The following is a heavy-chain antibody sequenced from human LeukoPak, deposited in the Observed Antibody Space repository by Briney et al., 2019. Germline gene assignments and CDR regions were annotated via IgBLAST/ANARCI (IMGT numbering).Heavy chain of an antibody. Sequence: PSETLSLTCSVSGESIKSTSSCWAWVRQPPGKGLEWIGHIYYSTNTYYNSSLKSRVTISDDTSKNQVSLSLRSVTAADTALYFCVRRVAGTFYFDKWGEGSLVSVSS. CDR3: VRRVAGTFYFDK. J-gene: IGHJ4*02. V-gene: IGHV4-39*01. CDR2: IYYSTNT. CDR1: GESIKSTSSC. D-gene: IGHD6-19*01.